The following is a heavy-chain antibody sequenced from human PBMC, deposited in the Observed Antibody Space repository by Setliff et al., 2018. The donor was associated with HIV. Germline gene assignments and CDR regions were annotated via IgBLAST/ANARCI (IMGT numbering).Heavy chain of an antibody. CDR1: GFIFTNYG. J-gene: IGHJ6*02. Sequence: ASVKVSCKASGFIFTNYGIHWVRQAPGHSLEWMGFINSGTGNTIYSQKFQGRVTFSRDTSASTAYMELSSLRSEDTAVYFCAYYSLGGFYLGYYFYHGMDVWGQGTTVTVSS. D-gene: IGHD3-16*01. CDR2: INSGTGNT. CDR3: AYYSLGGFYLGYYFYHGMDV. V-gene: IGHV1-3*01.